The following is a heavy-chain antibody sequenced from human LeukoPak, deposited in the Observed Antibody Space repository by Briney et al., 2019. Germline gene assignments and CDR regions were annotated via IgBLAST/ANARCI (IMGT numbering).Heavy chain of an antibody. J-gene: IGHJ4*02. CDR1: GGTFSSYA. CDR2: IIPILGIA. D-gene: IGHD3-10*01. Sequence: SVKVSCKASGGTFSSYAISWVRQAPGQGLEWMGRIIPILGIANYAQKFQGRVTITADKSTSTAYMELSSLRSEDTAVYYCARDGRFGEFEYWGQGTLVTVSS. V-gene: IGHV1-69*04. CDR3: ARDGRFGEFEY.